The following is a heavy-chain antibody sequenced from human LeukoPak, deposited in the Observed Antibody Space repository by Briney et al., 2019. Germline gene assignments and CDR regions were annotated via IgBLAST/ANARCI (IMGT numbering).Heavy chain of an antibody. D-gene: IGHD3-22*01. CDR2: IHHSGRT. Sequence: PSETLSLNCSVYGGSLSGFYWSWLRQAPGKGLEWIGEIHHSGRTSLNPSLKSRVTMSVDTSTNQFSLKMSAVTAADTAVYYCARAPGYYYDSSGYCLDYWGQGSMVTVSS. CDR1: GGSLSGFY. V-gene: IGHV4-34*01. J-gene: IGHJ4*02. CDR3: ARAPGYYYDSSGYCLDY.